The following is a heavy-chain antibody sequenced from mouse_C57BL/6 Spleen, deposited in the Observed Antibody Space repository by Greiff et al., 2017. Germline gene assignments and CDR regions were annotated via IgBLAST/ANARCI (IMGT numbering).Heavy chain of an antibody. CDR3: ARRRGLRGGGYYAMDY. J-gene: IGHJ4*01. Sequence: QVQLKQSGAELVKPGASVKISCKASGYAFSSYWMNWVKQRPGKGLEWIGQIYPGDGDTNYNGKFKGKATLTADKSSSTAYMQLSSLTSEDSAVYFCARRRGLRGGGYYAMDYWGQGTSVTVSS. CDR1: GYAFSSYW. D-gene: IGHD2-4*01. V-gene: IGHV1-80*01. CDR2: IYPGDGDT.